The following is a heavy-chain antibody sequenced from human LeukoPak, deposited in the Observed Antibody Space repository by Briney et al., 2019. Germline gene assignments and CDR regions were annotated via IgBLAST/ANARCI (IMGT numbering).Heavy chain of an antibody. V-gene: IGHV1-8*03. CDR3: ARFHSRLTRYYYMDV. Sequence: GASVKVSCKASGYTFTSYDINWVRQATGQGLEWMGWMNPNSGNTGYAQKFQGRVTITRNTSISTAYMELSSLRSEDTAVYYCARFHSRLTRYYYMDVWGKGTTVTVSS. CDR1: GYTFTSYD. D-gene: IGHD6-13*01. CDR2: MNPNSGNT. J-gene: IGHJ6*03.